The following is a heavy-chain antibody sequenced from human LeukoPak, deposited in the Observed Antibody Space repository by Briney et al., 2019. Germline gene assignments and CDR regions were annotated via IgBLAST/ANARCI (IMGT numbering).Heavy chain of an antibody. D-gene: IGHD1-14*01. CDR3: ARHGTIASESYFDY. CDR1: GVSVSSYY. Sequence: SETLSLTCSVSGVSVSSYYWSWIRQSPGKGLEWIGYIHNSGRTNYNPSLKSRVTEFVDTSKNQVSLRLSSVTAADTAVYYCARHGTIASESYFDYWGQGALVTVSS. J-gene: IGHJ4*02. V-gene: IGHV4-59*08. CDR2: IHNSGRT.